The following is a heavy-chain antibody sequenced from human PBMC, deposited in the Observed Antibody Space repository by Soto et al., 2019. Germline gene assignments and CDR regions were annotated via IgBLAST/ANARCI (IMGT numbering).Heavy chain of an antibody. D-gene: IGHD2-21*02. J-gene: IGHJ3*02. CDR1: GGSISSGGYY. CDR2: IYYSGST. CDR3: ARVVTRSDAFDI. Sequence: QVQLQESGPGLVTPSQTLSLTCTVSGGSISSGGYYWSWIRQHPGKGLEWIGYIYYSGSTYYNPSLNSRFTISVDTSKNQFSLKLSSVTAADTAVYYCARVVTRSDAFDIWVQGTMVTVSS. V-gene: IGHV4-31*03.